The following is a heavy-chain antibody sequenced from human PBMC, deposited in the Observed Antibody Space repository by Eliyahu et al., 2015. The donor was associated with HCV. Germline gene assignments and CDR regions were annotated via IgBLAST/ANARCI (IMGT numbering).Heavy chain of an antibody. CDR2: IGTAGXT. J-gene: IGHJ6*02. Sequence: EVQLVESGGGLVQPGGSLRLSCAASGFPFSSYDMXWVRQAXGKGLEWVSAIGTAGXTYYPGSVKGRFTISRENAKNSLYLQMNXLRAGDTAVYYCARNLRSGYYGMDVWGQGTGSPSP. V-gene: IGHV3-13*01. D-gene: IGHD3-3*01. CDR1: GFPFSSYD. CDR3: ARNLRSGYYGMDV.